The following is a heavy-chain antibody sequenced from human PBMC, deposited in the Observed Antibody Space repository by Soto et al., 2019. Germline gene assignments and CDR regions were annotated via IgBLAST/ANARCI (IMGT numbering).Heavy chain of an antibody. V-gene: IGHV5-10-1*01. Sequence: GESLKISCKRHGYSLTSYWISWVRQMPGKRLERKARLGPSDSYTNYSPSLQGRLTIWADKTSSTSYLQWSSLKASDTSMYYCARTPTMRTGTSYYYYDMDVWDQVTTGAVSS. CDR1: GYSLTSYW. J-gene: IGHJ6*02. CDR2: LGPSDSYT. D-gene: IGHD4-17*01. CDR3: ARTPTMRTGTSYYYYDMDV.